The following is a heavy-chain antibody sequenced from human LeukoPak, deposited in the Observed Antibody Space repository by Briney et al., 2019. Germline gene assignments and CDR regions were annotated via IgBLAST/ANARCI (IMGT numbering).Heavy chain of an antibody. CDR1: GFPFRSYV. CDR2: INHNAEMI. CDR3: ARDHDWAFDL. Sequence: GGSLRLSCEASGFPFRSYVMSWVRQAPGKGLEWIAYINHNAEMIFYPDFVKGRFTISRDNAKNSLYLQMNALRDEDTAIYYCARDHDWAFDLWGQGTLVTVSS. D-gene: IGHD3-9*01. J-gene: IGHJ4*02. V-gene: IGHV3-48*02.